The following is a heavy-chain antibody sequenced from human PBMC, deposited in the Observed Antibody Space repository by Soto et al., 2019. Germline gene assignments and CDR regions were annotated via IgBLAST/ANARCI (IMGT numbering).Heavy chain of an antibody. CDR1: GYSFTSYW. CDR2: IDPSDSYT. V-gene: IGHV5-10-1*01. J-gene: IGHJ6*04. Sequence: PGESLKISCKGSGYSFTSYWISWVRQMPGKGLEWMGRIDPSDSYTNYSPSFQGHVTISADKSISTAYLQWSSLKASDTAMYYCAREGARRYGSSSLYSYYGIDVWGTGTTGTVSS. D-gene: IGHD6-6*01. CDR3: AREGARRYGSSSLYSYYGIDV.